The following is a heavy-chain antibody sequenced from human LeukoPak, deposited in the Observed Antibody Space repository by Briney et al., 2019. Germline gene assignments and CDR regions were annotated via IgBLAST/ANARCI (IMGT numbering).Heavy chain of an antibody. V-gene: IGHV4-59*12. CDR1: GGSITTYY. D-gene: IGHD3-10*01. Sequence: SETLSLTCTVSGGSITTYYWSWIRQPPGKGLEWIGYMYYSGSTNYNPSLKSRVTISVDTSKNQFSLKLSSVTAADTAVYYCAREGFGELSHFDYWGQGTLVTVSS. J-gene: IGHJ4*02. CDR2: MYYSGST. CDR3: AREGFGELSHFDY.